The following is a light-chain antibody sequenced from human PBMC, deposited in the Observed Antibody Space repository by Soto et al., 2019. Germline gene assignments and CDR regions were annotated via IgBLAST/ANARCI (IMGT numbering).Light chain of an antibody. V-gene: IGLV1-47*01. CDR2: RNN. CDR1: SSNIESKY. CDR3: AAWDAGVSGPA. Sequence: QSVLTQPPSASGTPGQRVTISCSGSSSNIESKYVYWYQQLPGTAPKLLMYRNNQRPSGVPDRFSGSKSGTSASLAISGFRSEDEADYYCAAWDAGVSGPAFGGGTKVTVL. J-gene: IGLJ2*01.